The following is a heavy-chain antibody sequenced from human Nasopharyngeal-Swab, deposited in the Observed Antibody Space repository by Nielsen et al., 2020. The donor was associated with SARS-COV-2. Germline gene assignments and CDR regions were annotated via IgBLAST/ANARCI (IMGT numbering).Heavy chain of an antibody. CDR2: FDPKEGKT. J-gene: IGHJ4*02. V-gene: IGHV1-24*01. Sequence: ASVKVSCKDSGDSLTEISMHWVRQAPGKGLEWRGGFDPKEGKTIYTQKFQGRVTMTEDTSTDTADMELSRLRSDDTALYYCVTITHTIFGMDFGNSAFDYWGLGTLVTVSS. CDR1: GDSLTEIS. CDR3: VTITHTIFGMDFGNSAFDY. D-gene: IGHD3-3*01.